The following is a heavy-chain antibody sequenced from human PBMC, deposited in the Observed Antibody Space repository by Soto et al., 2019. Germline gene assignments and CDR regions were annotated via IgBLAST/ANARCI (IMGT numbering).Heavy chain of an antibody. CDR2: IYPSGTI. CDR3: ATYSAYAKYYFDY. Sequence: PSETLSLTCGVSGVFIATRGYSWAWIRQPPGKGLEWIGYIYPSGTIFYNPSLNSRVTISMDTSNNQYSLRLSSVTAADTAIYYCATYSAYAKYYFDYWGRGTLVTVSS. CDR1: GVFIATRGYS. V-gene: IGHV4-30-2*01. D-gene: IGHD2-21*01. J-gene: IGHJ4*02.